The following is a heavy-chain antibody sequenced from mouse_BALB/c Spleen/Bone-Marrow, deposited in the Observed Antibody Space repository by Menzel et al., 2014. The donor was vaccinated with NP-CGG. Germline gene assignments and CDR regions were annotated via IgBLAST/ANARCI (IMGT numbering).Heavy chain of an antibody. Sequence: VKLQESGPGLVAPSQSLSITCTVSGFSLTSYGVHWVRQPPGKGLEWLGVIWAGGSTNYNSALMSRLSISKDNSKSQVVLKKNILQTDDTAMYYCARRGNGYYFDYWGQGTTLTVSS. V-gene: IGHV2-9*02. CDR2: IWAGGST. CDR3: ARRGNGYYFDY. J-gene: IGHJ2*01. CDR1: GFSLTSYG. D-gene: IGHD2-2*01.